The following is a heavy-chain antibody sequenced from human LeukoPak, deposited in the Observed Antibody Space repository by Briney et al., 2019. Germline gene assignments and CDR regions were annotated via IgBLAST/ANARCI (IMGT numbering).Heavy chain of an antibody. Sequence: GGSLRLSCAASELTVSSNYMSWVRQAPGKGLEWVSVIYSGGSTYYADSVKGRYIISRDNSRNTLYLQMNSLRAEDTAMYHCARGGTPGYSTGWIDHWGQGTLVTVSS. V-gene: IGHV3-53*05. J-gene: IGHJ4*02. CDR1: ELTVSSNY. CDR2: IYSGGST. CDR3: ARGGTPGYSTGWIDH. D-gene: IGHD6-19*01.